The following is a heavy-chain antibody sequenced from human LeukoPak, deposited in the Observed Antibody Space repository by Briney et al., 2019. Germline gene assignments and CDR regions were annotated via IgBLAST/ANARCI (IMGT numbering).Heavy chain of an antibody. D-gene: IGHD6-13*01. CDR2: IIPIFGTA. CDR1: GYTFTSYG. CDR3: ARVGYSSSWYSDY. J-gene: IGHJ4*02. Sequence: SVKVSCKASGYTFTSYGISWVRQAPGQGLEWMGGIIPIFGTANYAQKFQGRVTITADESTSTAYMELSSLRSEDTAVYYCARVGYSSSWYSDYWGQGTLVTVSS. V-gene: IGHV1-69*13.